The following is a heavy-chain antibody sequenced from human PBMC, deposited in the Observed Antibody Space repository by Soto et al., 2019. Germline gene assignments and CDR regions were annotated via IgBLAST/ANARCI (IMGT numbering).Heavy chain of an antibody. CDR3: AKPSLGAGPMVRLPFDY. J-gene: IGHJ4*02. V-gene: IGHV3-23*01. CDR2: ISGSGGST. CDR1: GFTFSSYA. D-gene: IGHD3-10*01. Sequence: GGSLRLSCAASGFTFSSYAMSWVRQAPGKGLEWVSAISGSGGSTYYADSVKGRFTISRDNSKNTLYLQMNSLRAEDTAVYYCAKPSLGAGPMVRLPFDYWGQGTLVTVSS.